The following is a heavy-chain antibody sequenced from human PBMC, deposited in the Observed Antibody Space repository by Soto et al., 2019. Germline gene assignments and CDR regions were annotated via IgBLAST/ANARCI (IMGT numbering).Heavy chain of an antibody. J-gene: IGHJ4*02. CDR1: GGTFSSYA. V-gene: IGHV1-69*01. CDR2: IIPIFGTA. CDR3: AKGLAYCGGDCYSYLGY. D-gene: IGHD2-21*02. Sequence: QVQLVQSGAEVKKPGSSVKVSCKASGGTFSSYAISWVRQAPGQGLEWMGGIIPIFGTANYAQKFQGRATITADESTSTAYMELSSLRSADTAVYYCAKGLAYCGGDCYSYLGYWGQGTLLTVSS.